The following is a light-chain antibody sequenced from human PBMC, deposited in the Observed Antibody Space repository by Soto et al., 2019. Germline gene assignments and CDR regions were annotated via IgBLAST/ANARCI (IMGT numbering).Light chain of an antibody. V-gene: IGKV3-20*01. CDR3: QQYNRSPYT. CDR1: QSVSNAY. Sequence: EIVLTRSPGTLSLSPGERATLSCRTSQSVSNAYVTWYQQKRGQPPRLLIFGASNRATGIPDRFSGSGSGTDFTLTISRVEPEDFAVYYCQQYNRSPYTFGQGSKLE. J-gene: IGKJ2*01. CDR2: GAS.